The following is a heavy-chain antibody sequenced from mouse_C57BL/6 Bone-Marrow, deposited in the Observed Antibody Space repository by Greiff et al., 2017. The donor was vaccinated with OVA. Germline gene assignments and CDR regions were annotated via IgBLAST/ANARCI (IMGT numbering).Heavy chain of an antibody. J-gene: IGHJ1*03. V-gene: IGHV3-6*01. CDR3: GTTVVAPHWYFDV. CDR1: GYSITSGYY. CDR2: ISYDGSN. Sequence: EVKLVESGPGLVKPSQSLSLTCSVTGYSITSGYYWNWIRQFPGNKLEWMGYISYDGSNNYNPSLKNRISITRDTSKNQFFLKLNSVTTEDTATYYCGTTVVAPHWYFDVWGTGTTVTVSS. D-gene: IGHD1-1*01.